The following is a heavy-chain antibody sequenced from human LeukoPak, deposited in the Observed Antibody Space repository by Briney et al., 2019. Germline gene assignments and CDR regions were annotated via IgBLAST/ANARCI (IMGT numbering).Heavy chain of an antibody. D-gene: IGHD3-10*01. CDR1: GGSISSGDYY. CDR2: IYYSGST. J-gene: IGHJ4*02. V-gene: IGHV4-61*08. Sequence: SETLSLTCTVSGGSISSGDYYWSWIRQPPGRGLEWIGYIYYSGSTNYNPSLKSRVTISVDTSKNQFSLKLSSVTAADTAVYYCARDHPVLTLALGFDYWGQGTLVTVSS. CDR3: ARDHPVLTLALGFDY.